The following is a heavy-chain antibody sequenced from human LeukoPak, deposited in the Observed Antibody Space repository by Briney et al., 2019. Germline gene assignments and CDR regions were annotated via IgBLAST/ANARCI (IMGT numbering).Heavy chain of an antibody. CDR2: IYHSGDT. CDR3: ARGAYGDYGEYYFDY. Sequence: SETLSLTCTVSGYSVSSAFYWGWIRQPPGQGLEWIASIYHSGDTYYNPSLRSRVTISLDTSKNQFSLKLSSVTAADTAVYYSARGAYGDYGEYYFDYWGQGTLVTVSS. J-gene: IGHJ4*02. V-gene: IGHV4-38-2*02. D-gene: IGHD4-17*01. CDR1: GYSVSSAFY.